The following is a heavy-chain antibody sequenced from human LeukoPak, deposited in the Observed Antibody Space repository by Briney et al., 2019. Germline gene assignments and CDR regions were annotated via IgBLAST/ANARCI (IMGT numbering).Heavy chain of an antibody. D-gene: IGHD5-24*01. CDR2: IIPIFGTA. CDR3: ARDSEMATIYRPSFDY. V-gene: IGHV1-69*13. Sequence: ASVKVSCKASGGTFSSYAISWVRQAPGQGLEWMGGIIPIFGTANYAQKFQGRVTIIADESTSTAYMELSSLRSEDTAVYYCARDSEMATIYRPSFDYWGQGTLLTVSS. CDR1: GGTFSSYA. J-gene: IGHJ4*02.